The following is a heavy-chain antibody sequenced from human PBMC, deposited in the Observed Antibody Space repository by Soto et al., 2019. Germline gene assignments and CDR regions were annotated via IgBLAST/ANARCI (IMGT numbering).Heavy chain of an antibody. V-gene: IGHV4-4*07. J-gene: IGHJ6*02. CDR1: GGSISSYY. CDR2: IYTSGST. CDR3: ARGVRQWELLRNYYYYGMDV. D-gene: IGHD1-26*01. Sequence: QVQLQESGPGLVKPSETLSLTCTVSGGSISSYYWSWIRQPAGKGLEWIGRIYTSGSTNYNPSLKSRVTMSVDTSKNQVSLKLSSVTAADTAVYYCARGVRQWELLRNYYYYGMDVWGQGTTVTVSS.